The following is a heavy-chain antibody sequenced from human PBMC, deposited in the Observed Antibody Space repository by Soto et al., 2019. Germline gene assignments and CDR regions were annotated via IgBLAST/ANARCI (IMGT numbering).Heavy chain of an antibody. Sequence: SGPTLVNPTQTLTLTCTFSGFSLSTTGVGVGWIRQPPGKALEWLALIYWDDDKRYNPSLNSRLTITKDTSKNQVVLAMTNVDPVDTATYYCVQSRCGGDCLQSYSSHSYYGLDVWGQGTTVTVSS. V-gene: IGHV2-5*02. CDR3: VQSRCGGDCLQSYSSHSYYGLDV. D-gene: IGHD2-21*02. CDR1: GFSLSTTGVG. J-gene: IGHJ6*02. CDR2: IYWDDDK.